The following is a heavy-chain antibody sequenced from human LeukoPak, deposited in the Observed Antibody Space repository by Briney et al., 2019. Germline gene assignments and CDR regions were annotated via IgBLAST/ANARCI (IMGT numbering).Heavy chain of an antibody. CDR2: IYSRGNT. Sequence: SETLSLTCTVSGASISSSSSYWGWIRQPPGKGLEWLGNIYSRGNTYYKPSLRSRVTISIDTSKNQFSLRLTSVTAADTAVYYCAREVLWFGELGWFDPWGQGTLVTVSS. J-gene: IGHJ5*02. CDR3: AREVLWFGELGWFDP. CDR1: GASISSSSSY. V-gene: IGHV4-39*07. D-gene: IGHD3-10*01.